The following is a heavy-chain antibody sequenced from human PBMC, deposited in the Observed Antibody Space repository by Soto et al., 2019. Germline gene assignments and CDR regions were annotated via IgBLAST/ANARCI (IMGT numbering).Heavy chain of an antibody. CDR3: ARGRFRRTWFDP. Sequence: QVQLVQSGAVVKKPGASVKVSCKASRYTFTNYDIHWVRQATGQGLEWMGWMNPDSGNTGQSKQFQGRVTMTRDTSISTAYMEMSSLRSEDTAVYYCARGRFRRTWFDPWGQGTLVTVSS. CDR1: RYTFTNYD. V-gene: IGHV1-8*01. D-gene: IGHD3-16*01. J-gene: IGHJ5*02. CDR2: MNPDSGNT.